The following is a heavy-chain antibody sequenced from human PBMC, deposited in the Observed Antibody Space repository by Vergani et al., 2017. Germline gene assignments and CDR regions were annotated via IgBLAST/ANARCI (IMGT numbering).Heavy chain of an antibody. CDR1: GGTFSSYA. CDR3: ATVYAGYDRVGWFDP. CDR2: IIPIFGTA. J-gene: IGHJ5*02. V-gene: IGHV1-69*06. D-gene: IGHD3-9*01. Sequence: QVQLVQSGAEVKKPGSSVKVSCKASGGTFSSYAISWVRQAPGQGLEWMGGIIPIFGTANYAQKFQGRVTITADTSTDTAYMELSSLRSEDTAVYYCATVYAGYDRVGWFDPWGQGTLVTVSS.